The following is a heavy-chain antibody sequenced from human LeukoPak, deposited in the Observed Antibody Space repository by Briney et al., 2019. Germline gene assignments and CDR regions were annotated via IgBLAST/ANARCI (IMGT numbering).Heavy chain of an antibody. V-gene: IGHV4-30-2*01. J-gene: IGHJ4*02. CDR2: IYHSGST. CDR1: GGSISSGGYY. CDR3: ARGRHDYSSSHPKGELDY. D-gene: IGHD6-13*01. Sequence: TSETLSLTCTVSGGSISSGGYYWSWIRQPPGKGLEWIGYIYHSGSTYYNPSLKSRVTISVDRSKNQFSLKLSSVTAADTAVYYCARGRHDYSSSHPKGELDYWGQGTLVTVSS.